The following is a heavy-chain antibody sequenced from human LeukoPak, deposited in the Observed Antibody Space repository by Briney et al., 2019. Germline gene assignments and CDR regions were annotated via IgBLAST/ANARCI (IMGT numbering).Heavy chain of an antibody. CDR1: GGSFSGYY. J-gene: IGHJ4*02. D-gene: IGHD2-2*01. Sequence: PSETLSLTCVVYGGSFSGYYWSWIRQPPGKGLEWIGEINHSGSTYYNPSLKSRVTISVDTSKNQFSLKLSSVTAADTAVYYCARRTLYYFDYWGQGTLVTVSS. CDR3: ARRTLYYFDY. CDR2: INHSGST. V-gene: IGHV4-34*01.